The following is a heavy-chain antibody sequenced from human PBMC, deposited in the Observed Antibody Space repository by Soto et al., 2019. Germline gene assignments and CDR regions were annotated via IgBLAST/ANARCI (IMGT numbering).Heavy chain of an antibody. J-gene: IGHJ4*02. CDR2: ISYDGSNK. CDR1: GFTFSSYG. CDR3: AKDGYSSSWYSHYFDY. V-gene: IGHV3-30*18. D-gene: IGHD6-13*01. Sequence: QVQLVESGGGVVQPGRSLRLSCAASGFTFSSYGMHWVRQAPGKGLEWVAVISYDGSNKYYADSVKGRFTISRDNXKXXLYLQMNSLRAEDTAVYYCAKDGYSSSWYSHYFDYWGQGTLVTVSS.